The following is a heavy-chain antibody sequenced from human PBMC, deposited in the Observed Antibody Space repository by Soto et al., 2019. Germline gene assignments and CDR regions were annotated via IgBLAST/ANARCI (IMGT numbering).Heavy chain of an antibody. CDR2: ISGSGGST. CDR3: AKDKYDFWGGNYYMDV. J-gene: IGHJ6*03. Sequence: GGSLRLSCAASGFTFSSYAMSWVRQAPGKGLEWVSAISGSGGSTYYADSVKGRFTISRDNSKNTLYLQMNSLRAEDTAVYYCAKDKYDFWGGNYYMDVGGKGTTVPVSS. D-gene: IGHD3-3*01. V-gene: IGHV3-23*01. CDR1: GFTFSSYA.